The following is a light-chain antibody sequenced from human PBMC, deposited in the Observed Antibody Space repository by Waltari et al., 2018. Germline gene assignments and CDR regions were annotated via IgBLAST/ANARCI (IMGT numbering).Light chain of an antibody. Sequence: QSVLTQPPSASGTPGQRVTISCSGSSSNIGSNTVNWYQQRPRTCPKLLIYCHNQPPSGVPDRFSGSKSGPSASLAISGLQSEEEADYYCAAWDDSLLWVFGGGTKLTVL. CDR3: AAWDDSLLWV. CDR1: SSNIGSNT. V-gene: IGLV1-44*01. CDR2: CHN. J-gene: IGLJ3*02.